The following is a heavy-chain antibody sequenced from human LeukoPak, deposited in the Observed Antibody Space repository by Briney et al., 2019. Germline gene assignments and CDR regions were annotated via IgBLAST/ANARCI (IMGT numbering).Heavy chain of an antibody. Sequence: SVKVSCKASGGTFSSHAISWVRQAPGQGLEWMGGIIPIFGTANYAQKFQGRVTITADESTSTAYMELSSLRSEDTAVYYCARDTAEGISSIAAAGTFGFDYWGQGTLVTVSS. CDR1: GGTFSSHA. J-gene: IGHJ4*02. CDR2: IIPIFGTA. CDR3: ARDTAEGISSIAAAGTFGFDY. V-gene: IGHV1-69*13. D-gene: IGHD6-13*01.